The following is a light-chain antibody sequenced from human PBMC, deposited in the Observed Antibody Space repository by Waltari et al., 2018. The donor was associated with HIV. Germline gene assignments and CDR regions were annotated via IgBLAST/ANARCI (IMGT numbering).Light chain of an antibody. J-gene: IGLJ3*02. CDR2: VVA. V-gene: IGLV2-14*03. CDR3: ASFTGDNTVM. Sequence: AVTQPASVSGLPGQSTTIPCPGDDTDFSLNKFVPCYQQHSGKPPKLILYVVAIRASGVATRFSGSMSGNTASLTISGLRAEDEGHYYCASFTGDNTVMFGGGTEVTVL. CDR1: DTDFSLNKF.